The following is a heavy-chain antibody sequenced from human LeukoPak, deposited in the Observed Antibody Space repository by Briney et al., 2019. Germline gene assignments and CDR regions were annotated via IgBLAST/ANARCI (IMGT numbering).Heavy chain of an antibody. CDR2: IYYSGST. Sequence: PSETLSLTCTVSGGSISSYYWSWIRQPPGKGLEWIGYIYYSGSTNYNPSLKSRVTISVDTSKNQFSLKLSSVTAADTAVYYCARRDYGDYDGFDYWGQGTLVTVSS. CDR1: GGSISSYY. D-gene: IGHD4-17*01. V-gene: IGHV4-59*01. J-gene: IGHJ4*02. CDR3: ARRDYGDYDGFDY.